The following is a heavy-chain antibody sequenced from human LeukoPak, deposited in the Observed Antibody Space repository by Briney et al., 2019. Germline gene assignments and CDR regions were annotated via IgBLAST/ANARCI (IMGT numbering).Heavy chain of an antibody. J-gene: IGHJ4*02. Sequence: AGSLRLSCAASGFTFSSYGMHWVRQAPGKGLEWVAFIRYDGSNKYYADSVKGRFTISRDNSKNTLYLQMNSLRAEDTAVYYCAKDLNRYQLLYYFDYWGQGTLVTVSS. CDR1: GFTFSSYG. D-gene: IGHD2-2*01. CDR2: IRYDGSNK. CDR3: AKDLNRYQLLYYFDY. V-gene: IGHV3-30*02.